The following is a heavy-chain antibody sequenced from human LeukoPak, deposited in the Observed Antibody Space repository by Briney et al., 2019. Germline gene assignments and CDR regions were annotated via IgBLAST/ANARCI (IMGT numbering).Heavy chain of an antibody. J-gene: IGHJ1*01. CDR2: FDPEDGET. V-gene: IGHV1-24*01. D-gene: IGHD2-2*01. Sequence: ASVKVSCKDSGYTLTELSMHWVRQAPGKGLEWMGGFDPEDGETIYAQKFQGRVTMTEDTSTDTAYMELSSLRSEDTAVYYCATQLLSIQYFQHWGQGTLVTVSS. CDR3: ATQLLSIQYFQH. CDR1: GYTLTELS.